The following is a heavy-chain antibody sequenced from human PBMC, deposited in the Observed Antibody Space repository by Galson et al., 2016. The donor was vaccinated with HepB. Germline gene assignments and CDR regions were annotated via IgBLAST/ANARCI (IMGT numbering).Heavy chain of an antibody. Sequence: SLRLSCAASGFSFSTYAMTWVRQAPGKGLEWVSGISGSGGSTYYVDSVKGRFTISRDNSKNTLYLQMNSLRAEDTAVYYCAHGKVPYLLTTFDYWGQGTLVTVSS. CDR3: AHGKVPYLLTTFDY. V-gene: IGHV3-23*01. CDR1: GFSFSTYA. D-gene: IGHD1-14*01. J-gene: IGHJ4*02. CDR2: ISGSGGST.